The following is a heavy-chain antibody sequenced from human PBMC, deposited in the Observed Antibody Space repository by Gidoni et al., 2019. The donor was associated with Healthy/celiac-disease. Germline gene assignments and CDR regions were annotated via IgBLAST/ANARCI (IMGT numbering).Heavy chain of an antibody. CDR2: IYYSGST. J-gene: IGHJ3*02. CDR3: ARVPSGAGPNAFDI. CDR1: GGSISSYY. D-gene: IGHD6-19*01. V-gene: IGHV4-59*01. Sequence: QVQLQESGPGLVTPSETLSLTCTVSGGSISSYYWSWIRQPPGKGLEWIGYIYYSGSTNYNPSLKSRVTISVDTSKNQFSLKLSSVTAADTAVYYCARVPSGAGPNAFDIWGQGTMVTVSS.